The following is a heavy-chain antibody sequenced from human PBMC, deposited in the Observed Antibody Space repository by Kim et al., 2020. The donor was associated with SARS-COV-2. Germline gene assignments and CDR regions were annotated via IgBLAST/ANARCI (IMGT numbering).Heavy chain of an antibody. CDR3: ARHPAMATVTFDY. V-gene: IGHV4-39*01. Sequence: NPSLKGRVTISLDTSKNQFSLKLSSGTAADTAVYYCARHPAMATVTFDYWGQGTLVTVSS. D-gene: IGHD4-17*01. J-gene: IGHJ4*02.